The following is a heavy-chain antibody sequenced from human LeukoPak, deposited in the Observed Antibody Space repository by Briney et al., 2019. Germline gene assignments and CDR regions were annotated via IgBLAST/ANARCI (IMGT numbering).Heavy chain of an antibody. CDR2: IYTSGST. Sequence: PSETLSLTCTVSGGSISSYYWSWIRQPPGKGLEWIGYIYTSGSTNYNPSLKSRVTISVDTSKNQFSLKLSSVTAADTAVYYCARIIAARFFDYWGQGALVTVSS. J-gene: IGHJ4*02. D-gene: IGHD6-6*01. V-gene: IGHV4-4*09. CDR3: ARIIAARFFDY. CDR1: GGSISSYY.